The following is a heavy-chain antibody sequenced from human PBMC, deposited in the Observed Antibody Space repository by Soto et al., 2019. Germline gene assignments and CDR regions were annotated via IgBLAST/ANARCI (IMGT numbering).Heavy chain of an antibody. Sequence: QVQLVESGGDLVKPGGSLRLSCVASGFTFSYFYMSWIRQAPGKGLEWVSYISSSGSTMYYADSVKGRFTVSRDNAKNSLYEQMNSLRADDTAVYYCARGSYYYCVDVWGKGTTVTVSS. CDR3: ARGSYYYCVDV. J-gene: IGHJ6*03. V-gene: IGHV3-11*01. CDR1: GFTFSYFY. CDR2: ISSSGSTM.